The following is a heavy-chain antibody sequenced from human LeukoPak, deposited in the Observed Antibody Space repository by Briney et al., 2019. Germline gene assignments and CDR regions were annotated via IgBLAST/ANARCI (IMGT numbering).Heavy chain of an antibody. V-gene: IGHV4-39*01. D-gene: IGHD5-12*01. CDR1: GGSISSSSYY. CDR2: IYYSGST. Sequence: SETLSLTCTVSGGSISSSSYYWGWIRQPPGKGLEWIGSIYYSGSTHYNPSLKSRVTISVDTSKNQFSLKLSSVTAADTAVYYCARHASGYDSGNYYYYMDVWGKGTTVTVSS. J-gene: IGHJ6*03. CDR3: ARHASGYDSGNYYYYMDV.